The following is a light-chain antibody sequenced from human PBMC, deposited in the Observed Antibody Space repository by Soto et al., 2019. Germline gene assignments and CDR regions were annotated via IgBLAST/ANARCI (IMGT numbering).Light chain of an antibody. J-gene: IGKJ2*01. CDR1: QSISSW. CDR2: DAS. CDR3: QQYNSYSPYT. Sequence: DIQMTQSPSTLSASVGDRVTITCRASQSISSWLAWYQQKPGKAPKLLIYDASSLESGVPSRFSGSGSGTEFPLTISSLQPDDFATYYCQQYNSYSPYTFGQGTKLEIK. V-gene: IGKV1-5*01.